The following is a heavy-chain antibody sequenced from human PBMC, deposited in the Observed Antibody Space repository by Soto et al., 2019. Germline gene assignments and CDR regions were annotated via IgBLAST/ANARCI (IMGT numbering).Heavy chain of an antibody. D-gene: IGHD6-19*01. Sequence: PVVSLRLPCAASGFTFSSYAMSWVRQAPGKGLEWVSAISGSGGSTYYADSVEGRFTISRDNSKNTLYLQMNSLRAEDTAVFYCAKDRRGAVAVCYGMDVWGQGTTVTVSS. J-gene: IGHJ6*02. CDR2: ISGSGGST. V-gene: IGHV3-23*01. CDR3: AKDRRGAVAVCYGMDV. CDR1: GFTFSSYA.